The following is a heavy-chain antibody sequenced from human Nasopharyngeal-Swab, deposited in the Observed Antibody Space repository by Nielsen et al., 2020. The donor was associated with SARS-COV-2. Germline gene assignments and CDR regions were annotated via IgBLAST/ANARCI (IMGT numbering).Heavy chain of an antibody. CDR2: INTDASRT. Sequence: GGSLRLSCAASGFTLSNYWIHWVRQTPGKGLLWVSRINTDASRTSYADSVKGRFTISRDNAKNTVYLQMNSLRGEDTAVYYCTRVDVHDACDMWGQGTMVTVSS. CDR3: TRVDVHDACDM. CDR1: GFTLSNYW. J-gene: IGHJ3*02. D-gene: IGHD3-16*01. V-gene: IGHV3-74*01.